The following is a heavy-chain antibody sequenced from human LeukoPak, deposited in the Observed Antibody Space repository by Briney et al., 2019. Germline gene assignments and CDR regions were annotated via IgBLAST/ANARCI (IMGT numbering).Heavy chain of an antibody. Sequence: SETLSLTCAVYGGSFSGYYWSWIRQPPGKGLEWIGYIYYSGSTNYNSSLKSRVTILVDTSKNQFSLKLTSVTAADTAVYYCARVTAAAGVDYWGQGTLVTVSS. CDR3: ARVTAAAGVDY. V-gene: IGHV4-59*01. D-gene: IGHD6-13*01. CDR1: GGSFSGYY. J-gene: IGHJ4*02. CDR2: IYYSGST.